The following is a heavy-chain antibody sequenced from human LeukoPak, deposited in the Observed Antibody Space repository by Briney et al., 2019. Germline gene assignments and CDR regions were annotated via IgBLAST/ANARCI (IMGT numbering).Heavy chain of an antibody. CDR1: GGSISSGGYY. CDR2: IYYSGNT. V-gene: IGHV4-31*03. CDR3: AGDRSGSGWSHFDY. J-gene: IGHJ4*02. Sequence: SQTLSLTCTVSGGSISSGGYYWSWIRQHPGKGLEWIGYIYYSGNTYYNPSLKSRVSTSVDTSKNQFSLKLSSVTVADTAVYYCAGDRSGSGWSHFDYWGQGTLVTVSS. D-gene: IGHD6-19*01.